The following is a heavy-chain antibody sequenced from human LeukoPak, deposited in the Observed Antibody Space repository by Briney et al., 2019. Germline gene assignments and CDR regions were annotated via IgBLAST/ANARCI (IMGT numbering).Heavy chain of an antibody. J-gene: IGHJ4*02. V-gene: IGHV3-30*18. CDR3: AKDSKVAAAGYFFDY. Sequence: SGGSLRLSCAASGFTFSNYGMHWVRQAPGKGLEWVAVIATDGRDKKYADSVKGRFTISRDNSKNTLYLEMNSLRPEDTAVYHCAKDSKVAAAGYFFDYWGQGTLVTVSS. D-gene: IGHD6-13*01. CDR2: IATDGRDK. CDR1: GFTFSNYG.